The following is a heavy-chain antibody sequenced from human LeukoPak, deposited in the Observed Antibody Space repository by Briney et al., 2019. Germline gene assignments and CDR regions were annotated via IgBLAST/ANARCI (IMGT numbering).Heavy chain of an antibody. CDR1: GFTFSSYS. J-gene: IGHJ4*02. Sequence: GGSLRLSCAASGFTFSSYSMNWVRQAPGKGLEWVSSISSTSSYIFYADSVKGRFTISRDNAKNSLYLQMNSLRAEDTAVYYCTSYSSSIAAHWGQGTLVTVSS. D-gene: IGHD6-6*01. CDR2: ISSTSSYI. CDR3: TSYSSSIAAH. V-gene: IGHV3-21*01.